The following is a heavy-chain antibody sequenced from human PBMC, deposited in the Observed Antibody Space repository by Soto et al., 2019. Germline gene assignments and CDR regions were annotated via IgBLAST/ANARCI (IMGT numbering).Heavy chain of an antibody. J-gene: IGHJ6*03. Sequence: GGSLRLSCAASGFTFSSYWMGWVRQAPGKGLEWVANIKQDGSEKYYVDSVKGRFTISRDNAKNSLYLQMNSLRAEDTAVYYCASCRVPYYYYYMDVWGKGTTVTVSS. CDR3: ASCRVPYYYYYMDV. D-gene: IGHD2-15*01. CDR1: GFTFSSYW. V-gene: IGHV3-7*01. CDR2: IKQDGSEK.